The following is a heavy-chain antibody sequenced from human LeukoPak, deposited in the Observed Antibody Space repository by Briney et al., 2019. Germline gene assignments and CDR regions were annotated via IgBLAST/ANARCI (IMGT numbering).Heavy chain of an antibody. CDR1: GFTFSGYG. CDR3: ARGNFRRDGYNFDY. D-gene: IGHD5-24*01. Sequence: PAGSLRLSCAASGFTFSGYGMHWVRQAPGKGLEWVAVIWFDGTNKYYADSVKGRFTISRDNSKNTLYLQMNSLRAEDTAVFYCARGNFRRDGYNFDYWGQGTLVTVSS. V-gene: IGHV3-33*01. J-gene: IGHJ4*02. CDR2: IWFDGTNK.